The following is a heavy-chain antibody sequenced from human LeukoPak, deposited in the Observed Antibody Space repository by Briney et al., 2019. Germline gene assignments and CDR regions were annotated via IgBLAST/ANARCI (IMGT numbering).Heavy chain of an antibody. J-gene: IGHJ5*02. V-gene: IGHV1-2*02. D-gene: IGHD3-22*01. CDR2: INPNSGGT. CDR1: GYTFTGYY. Sequence: ASVKVSCKASGYTFTGYYMHWVRQAPGQGLEWMGWINPNSGGTNYAQKFQGRVTMTRDTSISTAYMELSRLRSDDTAVYYCAREVQYDDIIIVVITTWFDPWGQGTLVTVSS. CDR3: AREVQYDDIIIVVITTWFDP.